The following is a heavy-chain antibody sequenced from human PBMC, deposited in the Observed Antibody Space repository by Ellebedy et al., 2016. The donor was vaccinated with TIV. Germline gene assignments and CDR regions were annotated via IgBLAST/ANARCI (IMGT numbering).Heavy chain of an antibody. Sequence: GESLKISCVASGFTFSNYNMNWVRQSPGKGLEWVSSIRSTGSDKYYAESVKGRFTIPRDNAQDTLFLKMNSLRAEDTAVYFCSRGGSTPDAWGQGTLVTVSS. J-gene: IGHJ5*02. CDR2: IRSTGSDK. CDR3: SRGGSTPDA. D-gene: IGHD2-15*01. V-gene: IGHV3-21*06. CDR1: GFTFSNYN.